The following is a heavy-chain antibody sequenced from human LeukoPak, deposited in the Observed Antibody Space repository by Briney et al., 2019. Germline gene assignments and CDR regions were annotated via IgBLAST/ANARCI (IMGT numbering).Heavy chain of an antibody. J-gene: IGHJ4*02. CDR1: GFTFSSYG. D-gene: IGHD2-15*01. V-gene: IGHV3-30*02. CDR3: AKVSGSYLPNFDY. CDR2: IRYDGSNK. Sequence: GGSLRLSCAASGFTFSSYGMHWVRQAPGKGLEWVAFIRYDGSNKYYADSVKGRFTISRDNSKNTLYLQMNRLRAEDTAVYYCAKVSGSYLPNFDYWGQGTLVTVS.